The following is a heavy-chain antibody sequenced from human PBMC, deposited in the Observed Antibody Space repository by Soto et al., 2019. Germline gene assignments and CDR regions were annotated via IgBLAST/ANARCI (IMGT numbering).Heavy chain of an antibody. CDR2: IYYSGST. CDR1: GGSISSSSYY. Sequence: SETLSLTCTVSGGSISSSSYYWGWIRQPPGKGLEWIGSIYYSGSTYYNPSLKSRVTISVDTSKNQFSLKLSSVTAADTAVYYCASSSITIFGVVTDLWGQGTLVTVSS. CDR3: ASSSITIFGVVTDL. V-gene: IGHV4-39*01. D-gene: IGHD3-3*01. J-gene: IGHJ5*02.